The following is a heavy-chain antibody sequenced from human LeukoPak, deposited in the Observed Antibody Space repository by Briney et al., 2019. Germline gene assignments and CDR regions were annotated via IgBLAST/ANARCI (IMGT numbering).Heavy chain of an antibody. V-gene: IGHV4-59*01. D-gene: IGHD3-16*01. CDR3: ARFGYVSGSDY. Sequence: SETLSLTCTVSGDSISSYYWSWIRQPPGKGLEWIGYIYYSGSTKYNPSLKSRVTISVDTSKNQFSLKLSSVTAADTAVYYCARFGYVSGSDYWGQGTLVTVSS. CDR1: GDSISSYY. CDR2: IYYSGST. J-gene: IGHJ4*02.